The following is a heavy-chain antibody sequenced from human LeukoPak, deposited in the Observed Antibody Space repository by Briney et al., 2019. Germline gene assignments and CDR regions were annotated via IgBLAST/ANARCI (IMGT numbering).Heavy chain of an antibody. Sequence: SETLSLTCTVYGGSISSSSYYWGWIRQPPGKGLEWIGSIYYSGSTYYNPSLKSRVTISVDTSKNKFSLKLSSVTAADTAVYYCARMYSGSYLNHYYYYYYMDVWGKGTTVTVSS. CDR2: IYYSGST. J-gene: IGHJ6*03. CDR1: GGSISSSSYY. V-gene: IGHV4-39*01. CDR3: ARMYSGSYLNHYYYYYYMDV. D-gene: IGHD1-26*01.